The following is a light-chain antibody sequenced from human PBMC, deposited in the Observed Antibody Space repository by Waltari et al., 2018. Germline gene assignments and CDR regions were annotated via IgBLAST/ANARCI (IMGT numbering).Light chain of an antibody. CDR3: CSYAGTSSLT. J-gene: IGLJ2*01. CDR2: DGN. V-gene: IGLV2-11*01. Sequence: QSALTQPRSVSGSPGPSVSISCTGTSRDVGGYNYVSWYRQHPGKAPTMIIFDGNKRPSGVPDRFSGSKSGNTASLTISGLQAEDEADYYCCSYAGTSSLTFGGGTQLTVL. CDR1: SRDVGGYNY.